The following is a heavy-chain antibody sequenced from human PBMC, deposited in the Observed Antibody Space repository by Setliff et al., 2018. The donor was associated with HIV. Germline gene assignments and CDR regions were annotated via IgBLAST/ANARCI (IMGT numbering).Heavy chain of an antibody. CDR2: IWYDGSKK. CDR1: GFSFNSYG. D-gene: IGHD1-26*01. V-gene: IGHV3-30*02. CDR3: VKGGRYSADPLDY. Sequence: PGGSLRLSCTFYGFSFNSYGMHWVRQAPGEGLERVAVIWYDGSKKYYADSVRGRFTISRDNSKNTLYLQMSSLRAEDTAVYYCVKGGRYSADPLDYWGQRTLVTVS. J-gene: IGHJ4*02.